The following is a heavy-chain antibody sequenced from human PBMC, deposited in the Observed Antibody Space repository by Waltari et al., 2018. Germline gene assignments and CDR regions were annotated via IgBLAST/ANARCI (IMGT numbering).Heavy chain of an antibody. J-gene: IGHJ4*02. CDR2: IYYSGRT. Sequence: QLQLQESGPGLVKPSETLSLTCTVSGGSISSSSYYWGWIRQPPGKGLEWIGSIYYSGRTYYNPSLKSRVTISVDTSKNQFSLKLSSVTAADTAVYYCATLLTTVTPEVDYWGQGTLVTVSS. CDR3: ATLLTTVTPEVDY. V-gene: IGHV4-39*01. D-gene: IGHD4-17*01. CDR1: GGSISSSSYY.